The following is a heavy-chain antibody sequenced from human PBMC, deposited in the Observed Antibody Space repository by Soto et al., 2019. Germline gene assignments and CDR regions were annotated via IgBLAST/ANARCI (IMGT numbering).Heavy chain of an antibody. V-gene: IGHV3-15*01. J-gene: IGHJ3*02. CDR2: IRSKTDGGTT. D-gene: IGHD6-13*01. CDR1: GITFSNAW. CDR3: TTTRPGTNVFDN. Sequence: GGSLRLSCAASGITFSNAWMNWVLQAPGKGLEYIGRIRSKTDGGTTEYAAPVEGRFTISRDDSKNTLYLQMGGLKTEDTAVYYCTTTRPGTNVFDNWGQGTLVTVSS.